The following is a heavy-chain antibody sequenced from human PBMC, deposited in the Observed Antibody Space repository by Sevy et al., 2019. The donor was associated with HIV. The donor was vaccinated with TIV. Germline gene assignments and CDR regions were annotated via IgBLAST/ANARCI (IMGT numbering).Heavy chain of an antibody. Sequence: GESLKISCQASGYSFPTYWIAWVRQMPGKGLEWVGIVWPIESDTTYSPSFQGQVTISVDKSINTVYLHGSSLKASHTGVYYCARGRQWPSDFDFWGQGTLVTVSS. CDR2: VWPIESDT. D-gene: IGHD6-19*01. J-gene: IGHJ4*02. V-gene: IGHV5-51*01. CDR1: GYSFPTYW. CDR3: ARGRQWPSDFDF.